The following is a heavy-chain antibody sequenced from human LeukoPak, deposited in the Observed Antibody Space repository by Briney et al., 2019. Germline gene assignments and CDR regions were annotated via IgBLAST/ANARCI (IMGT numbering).Heavy chain of an antibody. CDR2: IWDSSRAP. V-gene: IGHV3-48*02. D-gene: IGHD2-21*02. CDR1: GFTFSSYA. CDR3: ARDRDWAFDN. Sequence: GGSLRLSCAASGFTFSSYAMTWVRQAPGRGLEWISYIWDSSRAPYYADSVKGRFTISRDNAKNSLYLQMNSLRDEDTAVYYCARDRDWAFDNWGQGTLVTVSS. J-gene: IGHJ4*02.